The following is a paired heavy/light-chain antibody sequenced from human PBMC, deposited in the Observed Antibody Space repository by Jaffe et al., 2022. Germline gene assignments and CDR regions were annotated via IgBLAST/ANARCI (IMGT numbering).Heavy chain of an antibody. J-gene: IGHJ4*02. CDR3: AHSHYRSSSNRFEH. D-gene: IGHD6-6*01. CDR1: GFSLSTTAVG. CDR2: IYWNDDK. Sequence: QITLKESGPTLVKPTQTLTLTCTFSGFSLSTTAVGVGWIRQPPGKALEWLALIYWNDDKIYSPSLRSRLTITRDTSKNQVVLTMANMDPVDTATYYCAHSHYRSSSNRFEHWGQGTLVTVSS. V-gene: IGHV2-5*01.
Light chain of an antibody. V-gene: IGKV2D-29*02. CDR2: EVS. CDR1: QSLLHRDGQTY. Sequence: DIVMTQTPLSLSVTPGQPASISCKSSQSLLHRDGQTYLYWYLQKPGQSPHLLIYEVSNRFSGVPDRFSGSGSGTDFILKISRVEAEDVGVYYCMQSKQLPYTFGQGTKLEIK. CDR3: MQSKQLPYT. J-gene: IGKJ2*01.